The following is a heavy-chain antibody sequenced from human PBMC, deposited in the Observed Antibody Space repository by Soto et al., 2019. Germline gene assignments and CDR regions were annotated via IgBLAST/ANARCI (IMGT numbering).Heavy chain of an antibody. CDR1: GFTFSSYE. CDR2: ISSSGSTI. J-gene: IGHJ6*02. Sequence: EVQLVESGGGLVQPGGSLRLSCAASGFTFSSYEMNWVRQAPGKGLEWVSYISSSGSTIYYADSEKGRFTISRDNAKNSLYLQMNSLRAEDTAVYYCARDRSAVTTEGGMDVWGQGTTVTVSS. D-gene: IGHD4-17*01. CDR3: ARDRSAVTTEGGMDV. V-gene: IGHV3-48*03.